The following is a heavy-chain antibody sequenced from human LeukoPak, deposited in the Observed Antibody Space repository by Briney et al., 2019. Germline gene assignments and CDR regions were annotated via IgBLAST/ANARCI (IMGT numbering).Heavy chain of an antibody. CDR3: ARARPTIFGVVSYYYYYMDV. CDR1: GFTFSSYW. D-gene: IGHD3-3*01. CDR2: IKKDGSEK. V-gene: IGHV3-7*01. Sequence: GGSLRLSCAASGFTFSSYWMSWVRQAPGKGLEWVANIKKDGSEKYYVDSVKGRFTISRDNAKNSLYLQMNSLRAEDTAVYYCARARPTIFGVVSYYYYYMDVWGKGTTVTVSS. J-gene: IGHJ6*03.